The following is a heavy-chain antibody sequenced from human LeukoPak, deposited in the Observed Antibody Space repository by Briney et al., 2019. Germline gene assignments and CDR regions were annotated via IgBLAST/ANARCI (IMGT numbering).Heavy chain of an antibody. Sequence: NSGGSLRLSCAASGFTFSSYSMTWVRQAPGKGLEWVSSISRSSSYIYYADSVKGRFTISRDNAKNSLYLQMNSLRAEDTAVYYCARDLWNPAAAGLGYYYYYYYGIDVWGQGTTVTVSS. CDR1: GFTFSSYS. CDR3: ARDLWNPAAAGLGYYYYYYYGIDV. J-gene: IGHJ6*02. CDR2: ISRSSSYI. D-gene: IGHD6-13*01. V-gene: IGHV3-21*01.